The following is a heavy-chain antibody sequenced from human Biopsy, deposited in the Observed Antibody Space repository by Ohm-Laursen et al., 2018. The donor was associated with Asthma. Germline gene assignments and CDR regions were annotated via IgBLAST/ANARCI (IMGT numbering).Heavy chain of an antibody. CDR3: ARGDSSNWSHYYFDY. Sequence: SLRLSCTASGFTFSDYYMSWIRQAPGKGLEWISYINGKSNSIEYADSVKGRFTISRDNAKNSLYLQMHSLRAEDTAAYYCARGDSSNWSHYYFDYRGQGTLVTVSS. D-gene: IGHD3-22*01. V-gene: IGHV3-11*01. CDR1: GFTFSDYY. CDR2: INGKSNSI. J-gene: IGHJ4*02.